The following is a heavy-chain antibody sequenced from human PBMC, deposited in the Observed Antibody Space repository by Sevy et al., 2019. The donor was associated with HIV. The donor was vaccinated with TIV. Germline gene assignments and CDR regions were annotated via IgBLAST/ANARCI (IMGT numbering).Heavy chain of an antibody. Sequence: GESLKISCKGSGYSFTSYWIGWVRQMPGKGLEWMGIIYPGDSDTRYSPSFQGQVTISADKSISTAYLQWSSLKASDTAMYYCARFKLRGYWTQTGMDVWGQGTTVTVSS. CDR3: ARFKLRGYWTQTGMDV. CDR2: IYPGDSDT. CDR1: GYSFTSYW. J-gene: IGHJ6*02. D-gene: IGHD2-15*01. V-gene: IGHV5-51*01.